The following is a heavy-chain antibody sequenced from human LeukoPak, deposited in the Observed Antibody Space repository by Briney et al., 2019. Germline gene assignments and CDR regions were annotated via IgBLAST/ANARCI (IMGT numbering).Heavy chain of an antibody. D-gene: IGHD6-19*01. J-gene: IGHJ4*02. CDR1: GYSLSSGYY. V-gene: IGHV4-38-2*02. CDR3: ARDDAVAGMDY. Sequence: SETLSLTCTVSGYSLSSGYYWGWIRQPPGKGLEWIGSVDHSGGTYYNPSLRSRVSISVDTSKNQFSLKLSSVTAADTAVYYCARDDAVAGMDYWGQGTLVTVSS. CDR2: VDHSGGT.